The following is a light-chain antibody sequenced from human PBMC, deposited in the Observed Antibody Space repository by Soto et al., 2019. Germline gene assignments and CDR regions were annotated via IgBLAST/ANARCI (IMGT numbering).Light chain of an antibody. J-gene: IGLJ2*01. Sequence: QSVLTQPRSVSGSPGQSVTVSCTGTSSDVGGHNFVSWYQQHPGIAPKLMIYDVNKRPSGVPDRFSGSKSGNTASLTISGLKAEDEADYYCCSYAGSHTVIFGGGTKVTVL. V-gene: IGLV2-11*01. CDR1: SSDVGGHNF. CDR2: DVN. CDR3: CSYAGSHTVI.